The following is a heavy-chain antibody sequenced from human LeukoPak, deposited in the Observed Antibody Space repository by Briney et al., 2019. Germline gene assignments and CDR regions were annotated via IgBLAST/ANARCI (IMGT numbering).Heavy chain of an antibody. V-gene: IGHV4-31*03. J-gene: IGHJ4*02. CDR2: IYYSGST. Sequence: SQTLSLTCTVSGGSISSGGYYWSWIRQHPGKGLEWIGYIYYSGSTYYNPSLKSRVTISVDTSKNQFSLKLSSVTAADTAVYYCARELLYSGSYWYYFDYWGQGTLVTVSS. D-gene: IGHD1-26*01. CDR3: ARELLYSGSYWYYFDY. CDR1: GGSISSGGYY.